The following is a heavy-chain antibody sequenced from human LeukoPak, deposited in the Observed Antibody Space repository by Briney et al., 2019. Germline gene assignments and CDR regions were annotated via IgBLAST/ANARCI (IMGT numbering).Heavy chain of an antibody. V-gene: IGHV1-8*01. D-gene: IGHD3-3*01. CDR3: ARSQKRITIFGVVKGTLTFHY. CDR1: GYTFTSYD. J-gene: IGHJ4*02. Sequence: ASVKVSCKASGYTFTSYDINWVRQATGQGLEWMGWMNPNSGNTGYAQKFQGRVTMTRNTSISAAYMELSSLRSEDTAVYYCARSQKRITIFGVVKGTLTFHYWGQGTLVTVSS. CDR2: MNPNSGNT.